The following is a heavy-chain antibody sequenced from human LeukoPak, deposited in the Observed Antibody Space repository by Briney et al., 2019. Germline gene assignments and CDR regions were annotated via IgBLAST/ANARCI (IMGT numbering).Heavy chain of an antibody. D-gene: IGHD6-13*01. Sequence: PGGSLRLSCAASGFTFGSYEMNWVRQAPGKGLEWVSYISSSGSTKYYADSVKGRFTISRDNAKNSLYLQTNSLRAEDTAVYYCARAFQELPQLYYYYYMDVWGKGTTVTVSS. CDR3: ARAFQELPQLYYYYYMDV. J-gene: IGHJ6*03. V-gene: IGHV3-48*03. CDR1: GFTFGSYE. CDR2: ISSSGSTK.